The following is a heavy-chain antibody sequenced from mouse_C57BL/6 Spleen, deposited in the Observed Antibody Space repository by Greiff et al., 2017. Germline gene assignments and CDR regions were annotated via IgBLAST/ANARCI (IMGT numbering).Heavy chain of an antibody. Sequence: EVMLVESGGGLVKPGGSLKLSCAASGFTFSSYTMSWVRQTPEKRLEWVATISGGGGNTYYPDSVKGRFTISRDNAKNTLYLQMCSLRSEDTALYYCARRSTKEGYFDYWGQGTTLTVSS. CDR3: ARRSTKEGYFDY. J-gene: IGHJ2*01. CDR1: GFTFSSYT. D-gene: IGHD1-1*01. CDR2: ISGGGGNT. V-gene: IGHV5-9*01.